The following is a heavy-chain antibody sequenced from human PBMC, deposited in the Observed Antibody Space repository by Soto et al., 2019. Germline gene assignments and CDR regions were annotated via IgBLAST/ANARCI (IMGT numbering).Heavy chain of an antibody. Sequence: QLQLQESGPGLVKPSETLSLSCTVSGGSISSSSYYWGWIRQPPGKGLEWIGSIYYSGSTYYNPSLTSRVSISVDTSKNQFSLKLSSVTAADTAVYYCARHGPPEQWLVRGWFDPWGQGTLVTVSS. CDR2: IYYSGST. J-gene: IGHJ5*02. CDR1: GGSISSSSYY. CDR3: ARHGPPEQWLVRGWFDP. V-gene: IGHV4-39*01. D-gene: IGHD6-19*01.